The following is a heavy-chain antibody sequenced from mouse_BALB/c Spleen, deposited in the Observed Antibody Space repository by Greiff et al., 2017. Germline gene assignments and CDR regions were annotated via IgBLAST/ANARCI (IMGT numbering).Heavy chain of an antibody. D-gene: IGHD4-1*01. Sequence: DVMLVESGGGLVKPGGSLKLSCAASGFAFSSYDMSWVRQTPEKRLEWVAYISSGGGSTYYPDTVKGRFTISRDNAKNTLYLQMSSLKSEDTAMYYCARHGLAWFAYWGQGTLGTVSA. CDR1: GFAFSSYD. CDR3: ARHGLAWFAY. J-gene: IGHJ3*01. CDR2: ISSGGGST. V-gene: IGHV5-12-1*01.